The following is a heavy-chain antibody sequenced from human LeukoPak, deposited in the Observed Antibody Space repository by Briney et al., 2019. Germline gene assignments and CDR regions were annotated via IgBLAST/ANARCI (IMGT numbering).Heavy chain of an antibody. CDR1: GFIFSNYA. CDR3: AKTTTGYSSGRYPGWPVDC. Sequence: GGSLRLSCAASGFIFSNYAMHWVRQAPGKGLEWVAVISYDGSNKYYADSVKGRFTISRDNSKNTVYLQMNSLSTEDTAVYYCAKTTTGYSSGRYPGWPVDCWGQGTLVTVSS. V-gene: IGHV3-30*07. J-gene: IGHJ4*02. D-gene: IGHD6-19*01. CDR2: ISYDGSNK.